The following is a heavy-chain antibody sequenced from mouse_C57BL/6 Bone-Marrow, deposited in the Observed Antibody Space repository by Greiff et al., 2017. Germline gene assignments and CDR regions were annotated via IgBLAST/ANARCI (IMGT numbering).Heavy chain of an antibody. J-gene: IGHJ4*01. CDR1: GYTFTSYW. CDR3: ARAYYSYYYAMDY. CDR2: IYPGSGST. Sequence: VQLQQPGAELVKPGALVKMSCKASGYTFTSYWITWVKQRPGQGLEWIGDIYPGSGSTNYNEKFKSKATLTVDTSSSTAYMQLSSLTSEDSAVYYCARAYYSYYYAMDYWGQGTSVTVSS. V-gene: IGHV1-55*01. D-gene: IGHD2-12*01.